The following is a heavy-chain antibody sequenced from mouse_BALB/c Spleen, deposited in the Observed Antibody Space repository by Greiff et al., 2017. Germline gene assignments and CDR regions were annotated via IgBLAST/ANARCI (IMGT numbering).Heavy chain of an antibody. D-gene: IGHD1-1*01. CDR2: IDPETGGT. Sequence: VQRVESGAELVRPGASVTLSCKASGYTFTDYEMHWVKQTPVHGLEWIGAIDPETGGTAYNQKFKGKATLTADKSSSTAYMELRSLTSEDSAVYYCTRSRYGSRLFDYWGQGTTLTVSS. V-gene: IGHV1-15*01. CDR1: GYTFTDYE. J-gene: IGHJ2*01. CDR3: TRSRYGSRLFDY.